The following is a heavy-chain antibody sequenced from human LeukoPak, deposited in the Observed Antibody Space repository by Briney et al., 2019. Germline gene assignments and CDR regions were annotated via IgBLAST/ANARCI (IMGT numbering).Heavy chain of an antibody. V-gene: IGHV5-51*01. Sequence: GESLKISWKGSGYSFTSYWIGLVRQMPGKGLEWMGIIYPGDSDTRYSPSFQGQVTISADKSVSTAYLQWSSLKASDTAMYYCARPPHRSSPYGFDPWGQGTLVTVSS. J-gene: IGHJ5*02. CDR3: ARPPHRSSPYGFDP. CDR2: IYPGDSDT. D-gene: IGHD2-2*01. CDR1: GYSFTSYW.